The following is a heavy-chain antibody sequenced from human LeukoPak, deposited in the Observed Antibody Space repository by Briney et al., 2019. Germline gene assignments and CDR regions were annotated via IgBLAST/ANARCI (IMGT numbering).Heavy chain of an antibody. CDR3: TRGGIIILGVATVVDY. CDR1: GYTFTTYA. J-gene: IGHJ4*02. CDR2: INAGNGNT. Sequence: ASVKVSCKASGYTFTTYAIHWVRQAPGQRLEWMGWINAGNGNTKYSQKFQGRVTITRDTSASTAYMELSSLRSEDTAVYYCTRGGIIILGVATVVDYWGQGTLVTVSS. V-gene: IGHV1-3*01. D-gene: IGHD3/OR15-3a*01.